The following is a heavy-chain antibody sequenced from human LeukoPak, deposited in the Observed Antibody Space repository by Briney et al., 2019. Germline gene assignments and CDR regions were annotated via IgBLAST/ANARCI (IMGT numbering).Heavy chain of an antibody. Sequence: GGSLRLSCAASGFTFSSYWMTWVRQAPGKGLEWVANINQDGSDKYYVDSVKGRFTVSRDNAKNTLYLQMNSLRPEDTAVYYCARNDYLEDWGQGTLVTVPS. CDR1: GFTFSSYW. V-gene: IGHV3-7*04. J-gene: IGHJ1*01. CDR2: INQDGSDK. CDR3: ARNDYLED.